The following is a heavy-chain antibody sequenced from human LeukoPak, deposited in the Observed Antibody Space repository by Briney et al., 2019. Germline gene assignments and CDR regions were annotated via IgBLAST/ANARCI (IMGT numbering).Heavy chain of an antibody. V-gene: IGHV4-30-2*01. Sequence: SETLSLTCAVSGGSISSGGYSWRWIRQPPGKGLEWIGYIYHSGSTYYDPSLKSRVTISVDRSKNQFSLKLTSVTAADTAVYYCAREALGVIRDWGQGTLVTVSS. CDR3: AREALGVIRD. D-gene: IGHD3-16*02. CDR1: GGSISSGGYS. CDR2: IYHSGST. J-gene: IGHJ4*02.